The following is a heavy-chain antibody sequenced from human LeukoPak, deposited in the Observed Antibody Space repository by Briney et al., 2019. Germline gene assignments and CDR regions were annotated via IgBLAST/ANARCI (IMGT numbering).Heavy chain of an antibody. J-gene: IGHJ4*02. CDR1: GFTFSSYG. CDR3: AREADYYDSSGLDY. V-gene: IGHV3-33*01. D-gene: IGHD3-22*01. Sequence: SGRSLRLSCAASGFTFSSYGMHWVRQAPGKGLEWVAVIWYDGSNKYYADSVKGRLTISRDNSKNTLYLQMNSLRAEDTAVYYCAREADYYDSSGLDYWGQGTLVTVSS. CDR2: IWYDGSNK.